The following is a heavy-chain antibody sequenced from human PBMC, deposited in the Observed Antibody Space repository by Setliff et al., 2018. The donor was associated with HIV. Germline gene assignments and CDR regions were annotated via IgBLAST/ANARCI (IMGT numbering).Heavy chain of an antibody. J-gene: IGHJ4*02. D-gene: IGHD6-13*01. CDR2: ISGSGDNT. CDR1: GFTFSSFA. CDR3: ARDPPTSSWYKRYFDY. V-gene: IGHV3-23*01. Sequence: GGSLRLSCAASGFTFSSFAMSWVRQVPGKGLAWVSAISGSGDNTYYADSVKGRFTISRDNAKNSLYLQMNSLRAKDTAVYYCARDPPTSSWYKRYFDYWGQGTLVTVSS.